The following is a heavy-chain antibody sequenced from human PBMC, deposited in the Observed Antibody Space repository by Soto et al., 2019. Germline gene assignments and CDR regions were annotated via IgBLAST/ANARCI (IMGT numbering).Heavy chain of an antibody. CDR3: ARDHIVVVVAATGGAFGI. V-gene: IGHV1-46*03. Sequence: AWVKVPCKASGYTFTSYYMHWVRQAPGQGLEWMGIINPSGGSTSYAQKFQGRVTMTRDTSTSTVYMELSSLRSEDTAVYYCARDHIVVVVAATGGAFGIWDRGTRVTVSS. CDR2: INPSGGST. D-gene: IGHD2-15*01. J-gene: IGHJ3*02. CDR1: GYTFTSYY.